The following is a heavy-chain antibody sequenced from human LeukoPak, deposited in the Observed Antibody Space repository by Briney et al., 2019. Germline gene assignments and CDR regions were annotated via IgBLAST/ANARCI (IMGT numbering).Heavy chain of an antibody. J-gene: IGHJ2*01. V-gene: IGHV4-4*07. Sequence: SETLSLTCTVSGDSISNYYWSWIRQPAGKGLEWIGRIYTSGSTNYNPSLKSRVTMSVDTSKNQFSLKLSSVTAADTAVYYCASGRTAYFWYFDLWGRGTLVTVSS. CDR2: IYTSGST. D-gene: IGHD1-1*01. CDR3: ASGRTAYFWYFDL. CDR1: GDSISNYY.